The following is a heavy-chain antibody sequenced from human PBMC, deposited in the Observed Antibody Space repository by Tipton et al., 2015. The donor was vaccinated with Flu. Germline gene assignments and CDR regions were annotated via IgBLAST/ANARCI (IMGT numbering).Heavy chain of an antibody. V-gene: IGHV3-7*03. CDR1: GFTFTNYW. CDR3: ARVPGRTRFFDY. Sequence: SLRLSCAASGFTFTNYWMTWVRQAPGKGLEWVANINQDGSKKYFVDSVKGRFTISRDNAKNSLYLQMNSLRAEDTAVYYCARVPGRTRFFDYWGQGTLVTVSS. J-gene: IGHJ4*02. CDR2: INQDGSKK.